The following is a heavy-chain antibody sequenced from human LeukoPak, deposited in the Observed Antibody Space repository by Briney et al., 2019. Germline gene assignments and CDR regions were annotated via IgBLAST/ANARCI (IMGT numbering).Heavy chain of an antibody. V-gene: IGHV3-74*01. CDR3: VRDFRSADY. CDR2: ICPDGTVT. CDR1: GFTFSNYC. J-gene: IGHJ4*02. Sequence: GGSLRLSCAASGFTFSNYCMHWVRQITVKGLVWVSRICPDGTVTNYADSVKGRFTISRDNAKNMVFLQMNSLRADDTAVYYCVRDFRSADYWGQGILVTVSS.